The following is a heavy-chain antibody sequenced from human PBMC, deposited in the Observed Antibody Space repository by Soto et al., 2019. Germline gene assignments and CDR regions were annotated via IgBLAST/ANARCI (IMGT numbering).Heavy chain of an antibody. J-gene: IGHJ4*02. CDR3: AKANPRSRGPHDY. CDR1: GFTFNTYA. CDR2: ISASGDTT. V-gene: IGHV3-23*01. D-gene: IGHD2-8*01. Sequence: EVQLLGSGGGLVQSGGSLRLSCAASGFTFNTYAMTWVRQAPGTGLEWVSGISASGDTTSYADSVKGRFTVSRDNSRSVLYLQMHSLRAEDTAIYYCAKANPRSRGPHDYWGQGTLVTVSS.